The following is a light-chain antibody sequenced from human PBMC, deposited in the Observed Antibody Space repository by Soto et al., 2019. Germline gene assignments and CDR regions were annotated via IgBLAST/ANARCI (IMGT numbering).Light chain of an antibody. V-gene: IGKV3-15*01. CDR3: QQYNNWPPLS. CDR1: QSVSSN. CDR2: GAS. Sequence: EIVMKQSPATLSVSPGERATLSCRASQSVSSNLAWYQQKPGQAPRLLIYGASTSATGIPARFSGSGSGTEFTLTITILHSEDFSVYYCQQYNNWPPLSCGQGTRLEIK. J-gene: IGKJ5*01.